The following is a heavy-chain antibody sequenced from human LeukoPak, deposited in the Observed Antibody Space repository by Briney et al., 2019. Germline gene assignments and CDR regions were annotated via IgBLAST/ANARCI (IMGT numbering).Heavy chain of an antibody. CDR2: VSYSGNT. Sequence: PSETLSLTCTVSGGSISSSSYYWGWIRQTPGMGLEWIGSVSYSGNTDYNPSLKSRVTISVDTSKNLFSLRLTSVTAADTAVYYCARDYRVSLSDTSPDDAFDVWGQGTVVTVSS. D-gene: IGHD3-16*02. V-gene: IGHV4-39*07. CDR3: ARDYRVSLSDTSPDDAFDV. CDR1: GGSISSSSYY. J-gene: IGHJ3*01.